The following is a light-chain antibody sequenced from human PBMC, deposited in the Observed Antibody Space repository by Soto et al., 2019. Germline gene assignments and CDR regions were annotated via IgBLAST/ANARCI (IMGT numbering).Light chain of an antibody. CDR3: QSYDSGLSGSV. CDR2: DNN. J-gene: IGLJ2*01. Sequence: QSVLTQPPSVSGAPGQRVTVSCTGSSSNIGAGYDVHWYQQLPGTAPKLLIYDNNSRPSGVPDRFSGSKSGTSASLAIAGLQAEDEADYYCQSYDSGLSGSVFGGGTQLTVL. CDR1: SSNIGAGYD. V-gene: IGLV1-40*01.